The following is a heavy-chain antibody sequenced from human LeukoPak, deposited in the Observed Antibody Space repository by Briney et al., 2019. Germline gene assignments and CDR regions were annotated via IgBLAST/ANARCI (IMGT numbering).Heavy chain of an antibody. CDR1: GGSISSYY. CDR3: ARYVWGSYPTFEDY. CDR2: IYYSGST. J-gene: IGHJ4*02. V-gene: IGHV4-59*01. Sequence: SENLSLTCTVSGGSISSYYWSWLRQPPGKGLEWIGYIYYSGSTNYNPSLKSLVTVSVDTSKNQLSLKLSSVTAADTAVYYCARYVWGSYPTFEDYWGQGTLVTVSS. D-gene: IGHD3-16*02.